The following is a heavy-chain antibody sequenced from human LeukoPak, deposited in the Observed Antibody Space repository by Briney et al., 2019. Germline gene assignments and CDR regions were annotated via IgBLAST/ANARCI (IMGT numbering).Heavy chain of an antibody. CDR3: ARQPHSYGPDYYYYYMDL. Sequence: SETLSLTCTVSGGSVHSYDHYWAWLRQPPGKGLEWVGTIYSSGTTSYNPSLKSRVTISVDTSSNHFYLNLISVTAADTALYYCARQPHSYGPDYYYYYMDLWGTGTTVTVSS. CDR2: IYSSGTT. V-gene: IGHV4-39*01. D-gene: IGHD5-18*01. CDR1: GGSVHSYDHY. J-gene: IGHJ6*03.